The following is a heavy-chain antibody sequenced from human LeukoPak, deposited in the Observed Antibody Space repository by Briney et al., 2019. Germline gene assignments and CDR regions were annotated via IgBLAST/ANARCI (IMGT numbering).Heavy chain of an antibody. V-gene: IGHV4-59*01. D-gene: IGHD1-26*01. CDR1: GGSISSYY. CDR3: ARVNKIWEYFDY. CDR2: MHYSGST. Sequence: PSETLSLTCSVSGGSISSYYWSWIRQPPGKGLEWIGYMHYSGSTNYNPSLKGRVTISLNTSKNQFSLKLSSVTAADTAVYYCARVNKIWEYFDYWGRGTLVTVSS. J-gene: IGHJ4*02.